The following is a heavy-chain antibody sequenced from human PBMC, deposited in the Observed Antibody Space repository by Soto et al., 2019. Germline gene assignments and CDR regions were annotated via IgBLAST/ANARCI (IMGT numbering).Heavy chain of an antibody. CDR3: ARSGYSYGDPEVPDY. Sequence: SETLSLTCTVSGGSISSGDYYWSWIRQPPGKGLEWIGYIYYSGSTYYNPSLKSRVTISVDTSKNQFSLKLSSVTAADTAVYYCARSGYSYGDPEVPDYWGQGTLVTVSS. V-gene: IGHV4-30-4*01. D-gene: IGHD5-18*01. CDR1: GGSISSGDYY. CDR2: IYYSGST. J-gene: IGHJ4*02.